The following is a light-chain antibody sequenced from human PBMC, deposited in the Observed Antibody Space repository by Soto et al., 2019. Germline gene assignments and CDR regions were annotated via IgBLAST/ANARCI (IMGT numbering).Light chain of an antibody. CDR1: SSDVGGYNY. J-gene: IGLJ2*01. V-gene: IGLV2-14*01. CDR2: DVS. CDR3: SSYTRSSPVV. Sequence: QSALTQPASVSGSPGQSITISCTGTSSDVGGYNYVSWYQQHPGKAPKLMIFDVSNRPSGVSDRFSGSKSGNTASLTISGLQAEYEADYYCSSYTRSSPVVFGGGTTVTVL.